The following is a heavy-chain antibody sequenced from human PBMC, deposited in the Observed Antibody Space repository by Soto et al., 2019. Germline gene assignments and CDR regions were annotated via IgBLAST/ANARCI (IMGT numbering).Heavy chain of an antibody. CDR2: IYPGDSDT. J-gene: IGHJ5*02. CDR3: AGRAARRGWLDP. D-gene: IGHD6-6*01. Sequence: AESLRCSCTGSGYSFTRYWIGRLRQRPGNGLEWMGIIYPGDSDTRYSPSFQGQVTISADKSISTAYLQWSSLKASETAMYYCAGRAARRGWLDPWGQGTLVTVS. V-gene: IGHV5-51*01. CDR1: GYSFTRYW.